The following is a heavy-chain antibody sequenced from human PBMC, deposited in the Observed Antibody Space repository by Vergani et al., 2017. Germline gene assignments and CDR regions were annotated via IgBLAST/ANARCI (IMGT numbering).Heavy chain of an antibody. D-gene: IGHD3-22*01. CDR1: GFTFDDYA. CDR2: ISWNSGSI. Sequence: EVQLVESGGGLVQPGRSLRLSCAASGFTFDDYAMHWVRQAPGXGLEWVSGISWNSGSIGYADSVKGRFTISRDNAKNSLSLQMNSLRAEDTSVYYCAKDSDHEIITMIVVVITTGAFDIWGRGTMVTVSS. CDR3: AKDSDHEIITMIVVVITTGAFDI. V-gene: IGHV3-9*01. J-gene: IGHJ3*02.